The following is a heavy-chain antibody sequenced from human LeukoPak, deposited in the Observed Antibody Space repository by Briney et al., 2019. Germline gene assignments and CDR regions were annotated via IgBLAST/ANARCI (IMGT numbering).Heavy chain of an antibody. CDR1: GGTFSSYA. V-gene: IGHV1-69*04. CDR3: AYGSGSYYRGYYSYGMDV. Sequence: SVKVSCKASGGTFSSYAISWVRQAPGQGLEWMGRIIPILGIANYAQKFQGRVTITADKSPGTAYMELSSLRSEDTAVYYCAYGSGSYYRGYYSYGMDVWGQGTTVTVSS. D-gene: IGHD3-10*01. CDR2: IIPILGIA. J-gene: IGHJ6*02.